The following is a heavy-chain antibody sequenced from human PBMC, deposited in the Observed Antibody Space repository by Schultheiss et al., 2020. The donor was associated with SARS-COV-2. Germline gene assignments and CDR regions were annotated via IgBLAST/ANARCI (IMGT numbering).Heavy chain of an antibody. CDR3: ARGPHLYSSPTFDY. J-gene: IGHJ4*02. V-gene: IGHV4-31*03. CDR2: IYYSGST. D-gene: IGHD6-13*01. Sequence: SETLSLTCTVSGGSISSGGYYWSWIRQHPGKGLEWIGYIYYSGSTYYNPSLKSRVTISVDTSKNQFSLKLSSVTAADTAVYFCARGPHLYSSPTFDYWGQGTLVTVSS. CDR1: GGSISSGGYY.